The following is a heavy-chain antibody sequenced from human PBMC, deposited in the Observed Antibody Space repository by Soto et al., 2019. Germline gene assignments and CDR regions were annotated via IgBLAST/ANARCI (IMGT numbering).Heavy chain of an antibody. J-gene: IGHJ5*02. CDR2: TSHDGSNK. V-gene: IGHV3-30*18. D-gene: IGHD4-17*01. Sequence: QEQLVESGGGVVQPGTSLRLSCAASGFTFSSYGMHWVRQAPGKGLEWVAVTSHDGSNKFYADSVKGRFSISRDDSKNTLFLQMNSLRTEDTAVYYCAKDRRDYGDSLVNNCFDPWGQGTLVTVSS. CDR1: GFTFSSYG. CDR3: AKDRRDYGDSLVNNCFDP.